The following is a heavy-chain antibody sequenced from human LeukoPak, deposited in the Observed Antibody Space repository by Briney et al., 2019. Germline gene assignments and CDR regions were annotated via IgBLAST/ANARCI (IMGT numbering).Heavy chain of an antibody. CDR3: ARGPPWYFDL. V-gene: IGHV3-74*01. D-gene: IGHD6-25*01. CDR1: GFTFDDYG. Sequence: QTGGSLRLSCAASGFTFDDYGMSWVRQAPGKGLVWVSRINGDGSSTAYADSVKGRFTISRDNAKNTLYLQMNSLTAEDTAVYYCARGPPWYFDLWGRGTLVTVSS. J-gene: IGHJ2*01. CDR2: INGDGSST.